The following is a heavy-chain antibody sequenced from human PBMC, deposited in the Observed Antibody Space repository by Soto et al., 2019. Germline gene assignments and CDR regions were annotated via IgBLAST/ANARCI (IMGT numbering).Heavy chain of an antibody. J-gene: IGHJ4*02. V-gene: IGHV1-24*01. CDR3: ATVTYYYDSSGYYAFDY. D-gene: IGHD3-22*01. CDR1: GYTLTELS. Sequence: ASVKVSCKVSGYTLTELSMHWVRQAPGKGLEWMGGFDPEDGETIYAQKFQGRVTMTEDTSTDTAYMELSSLRSEDTAVYYCATVTYYYDSSGYYAFDYWGQGTLVTVSS. CDR2: FDPEDGET.